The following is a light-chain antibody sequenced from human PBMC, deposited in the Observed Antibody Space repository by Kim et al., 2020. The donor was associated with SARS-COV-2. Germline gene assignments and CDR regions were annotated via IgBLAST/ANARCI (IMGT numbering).Light chain of an antibody. V-gene: IGLV4-69*01. CDR3: QTWGSGTVV. Sequence: ASGKLTCTTSNGHSTYAIAWYQQQPDKSPRYLMKLYSDGRHVKGDGIPDRLSGSSSGPQRYLTISSRQSEDEADYYCQTWGSGTVVFGGGTKLTVL. CDR2: LYSDGRH. J-gene: IGLJ2*01. CDR1: NGHSTYA.